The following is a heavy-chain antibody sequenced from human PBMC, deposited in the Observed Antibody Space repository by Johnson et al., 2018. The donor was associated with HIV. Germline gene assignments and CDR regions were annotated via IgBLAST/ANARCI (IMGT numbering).Heavy chain of an antibody. V-gene: IGHV3-20*04. D-gene: IGHD6-13*01. J-gene: IGHJ3*02. CDR1: GFTFDDYG. CDR3: ARVRAAAVSDAFDI. CDR2: ITWNGGST. Sequence: VQLVESGGGLVKPGGSLRLSCAASGFTFDDYGMTWVRQAPGKGLEWVSGITWNGGSTGYADSVKGRFTISRDNAKNSLYLQMNSLRADDTAFYYCARVRAAAVSDAFDIWGQGTMVTVSS.